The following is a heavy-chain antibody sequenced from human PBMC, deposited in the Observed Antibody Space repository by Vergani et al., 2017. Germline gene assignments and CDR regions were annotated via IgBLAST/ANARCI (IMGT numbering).Heavy chain of an antibody. CDR2: ISGSGGST. J-gene: IGHJ4*02. D-gene: IGHD6-19*01. V-gene: IGHV3-23*04. CDR3: AKSGLPKQWLAYYFDY. CDR1: GFTVSSNY. Sequence: EVQLVESGGGLVQPGGSLRLSCAASGFTVSSNYMSWVRQAPGKGLEWVSAISGSGGSTYYADSVKGRFTISRDNSKNTLYLQMNSLRAEDTAVYYCAKSGLPKQWLAYYFDYWGQGTLVTVSS.